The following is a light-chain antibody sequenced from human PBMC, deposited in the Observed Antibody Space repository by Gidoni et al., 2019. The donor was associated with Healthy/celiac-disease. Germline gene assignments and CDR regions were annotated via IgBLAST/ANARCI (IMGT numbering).Light chain of an antibody. CDR2: GAS. CDR3: QQYNNWPRP. J-gene: IGKJ1*01. CDR1: QSVSSN. V-gene: IGKV3-15*01. Sequence: EIVMTQSPATMSVSPGERATISCRASQSVSSNLAWYQQKPGQAPRLLIYGASTRATGIPARFSGSGSGTEFTLTISSLQSEDFAVYYCQQYNNWPRPFGQGTKVEIK.